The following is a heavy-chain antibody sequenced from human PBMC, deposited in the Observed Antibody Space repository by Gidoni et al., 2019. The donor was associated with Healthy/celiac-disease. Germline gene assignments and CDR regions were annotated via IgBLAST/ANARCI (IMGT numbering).Heavy chain of an antibody. CDR2: INHSGST. CDR1: GASFRGYY. J-gene: IGHJ4*02. V-gene: IGHV4-34*01. Sequence: QVQLQQWGAGLLKPSETLSLTCAVYGASFRGYYWSWIRQPPGKGLEWIGEINHSGSTNYNPSLKSRVTISVDTSKNQFSLKLSSVTAADTAVYYCASLNGGFGELFGYWGQGTLVTVSS. CDR3: ASLNGGFGELFGY. D-gene: IGHD3-10*01.